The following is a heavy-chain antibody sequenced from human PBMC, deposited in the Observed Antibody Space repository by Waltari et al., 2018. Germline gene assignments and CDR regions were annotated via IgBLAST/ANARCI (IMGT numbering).Heavy chain of an antibody. CDR1: GYTFTSYY. D-gene: IGHD2-2*02. V-gene: IGHV1-46*01. Sequence: QVQLVQSGAEVKKPGASVKVSCKASGYTFTSYYMHWVRQAPGQGLEWMGIINPSGGSTSYAQKFQGRVTMTRDTSTSTVYMELSSLRSEDTAVYYCAIYCSSTSCYRQLRDAFDIWGQGTMVTVSS. CDR2: INPSGGST. J-gene: IGHJ3*02. CDR3: AIYCSSTSCYRQLRDAFDI.